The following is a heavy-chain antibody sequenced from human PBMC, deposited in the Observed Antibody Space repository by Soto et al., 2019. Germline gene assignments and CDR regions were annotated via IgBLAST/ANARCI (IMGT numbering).Heavy chain of an antibody. CDR3: ARAYSGSYSYYYYYMDV. CDR2: TYYRSKWYN. J-gene: IGHJ6*03. CDR1: GDSVSSNSAA. D-gene: IGHD1-26*01. Sequence: SQTLSLTCAISGDSVSSNSAAWNWIRQSPSRGLEWLGRTYYRSKWYNDYAVSVKSRITINPDTSKNQFSLQLNSVTPEDTAVYYCARAYSGSYSYYYYYMDVWGKGTTVTVSS. V-gene: IGHV6-1*01.